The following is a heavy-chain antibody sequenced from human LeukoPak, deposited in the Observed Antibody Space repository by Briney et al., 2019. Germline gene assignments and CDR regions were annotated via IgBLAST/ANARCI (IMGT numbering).Heavy chain of an antibody. CDR2: INHSGST. D-gene: IGHD6-13*01. CDR3: ARGAPQQP. CDR1: GGSFSGYY. V-gene: IGHV4-34*01. J-gene: IGHJ5*02. Sequence: PSETLSLTCAVYGGSFSGYYWSWIRQPPGKGLEWIGEINHSGSTNYNPSLKSRVTISVDTSRNQFSLKLSSVTAADTAVYYCARGAPQQPWGQGTLVTVSS.